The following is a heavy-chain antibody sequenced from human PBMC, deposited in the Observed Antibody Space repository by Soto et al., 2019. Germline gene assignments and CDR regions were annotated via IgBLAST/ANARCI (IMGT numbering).Heavy chain of an antibody. CDR2: IYYSGST. CDR1: GGSISSGGYY. J-gene: IGHJ6*02. V-gene: IGHV4-31*03. CDR3: ARERNYDSSGYSYYYAMDV. Sequence: QVQLQESGPGLVKPSQTLSLTCTVSGGSISSGGYYWSWIRQHPGKGLEWIGYIYYSGSTYYNPSPKSRVTISVDTSKNQFSLKLSSATAAYTAVYYCARERNYDSSGYSYYYAMDVWGQGTTVTVSS. D-gene: IGHD3-22*01.